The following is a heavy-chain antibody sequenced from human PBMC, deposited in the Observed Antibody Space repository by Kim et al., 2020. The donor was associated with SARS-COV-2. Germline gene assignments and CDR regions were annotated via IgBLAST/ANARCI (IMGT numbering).Heavy chain of an antibody. D-gene: IGHD3-10*01. CDR3: AALWFGESTHDY. Sequence: SETLSLTCTVSGGSISSSSYYWGWIRQPPGKGLEWIGSFDYSGSTYYTPSLKSRVTISVDTSQNQFSLKLTSVTAADTAVYYCAALWFGESTHDYWGRGTLVTVSS. CDR1: GGSISSSSYY. CDR2: FDYSGST. J-gene: IGHJ4*02. V-gene: IGHV4-39*01.